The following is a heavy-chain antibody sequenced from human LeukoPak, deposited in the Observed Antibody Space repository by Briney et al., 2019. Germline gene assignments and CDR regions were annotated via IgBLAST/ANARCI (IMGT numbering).Heavy chain of an antibody. D-gene: IGHD3-10*01. CDR1: ASSFSTYW. CDR2: FYPGDSDT. CDR3: ARHVRGSSYFDD. Sequence: GESLQISCKGSASSFSTYWISWVRLMPGKGLEWMGIFYPGDSDTTYSPSFQGQVSISADKSISTAYLQWSSLKASDTAMYYCARHVRGSSYFDDWGQGTLVTVSP. V-gene: IGHV5-51*01. J-gene: IGHJ4*02.